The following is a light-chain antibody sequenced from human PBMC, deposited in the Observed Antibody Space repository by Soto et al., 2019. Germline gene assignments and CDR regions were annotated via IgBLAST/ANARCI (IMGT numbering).Light chain of an antibody. V-gene: IGKV1-39*01. Sequence: DFQMTQSPSSLSASVGDRVTITCRASQSIINSLNWYQQKPGEAPKLLIYTASSLQSGVPSRFSGSGLGTDFSLTISSLQPEDFATYYCQQRFSTPRTFGQGTKLEIK. CDR3: QQRFSTPRT. J-gene: IGKJ2*01. CDR2: TAS. CDR1: QSIINS.